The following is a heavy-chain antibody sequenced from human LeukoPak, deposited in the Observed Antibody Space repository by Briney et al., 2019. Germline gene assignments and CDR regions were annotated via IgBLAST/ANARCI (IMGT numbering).Heavy chain of an antibody. CDR3: AAQPCINGICYLDY. J-gene: IGHJ4*02. V-gene: IGHV3-30*04. Sequence: GGSLRLSCTASGFTFSDHAMHWVRQGPGKGLEWVTVISYHARDQFYADSVKGRFTVSRDNSRNTLYLQMNSLRAEDSAVYYCAAQPCINGICYLDYWGQGTLVTVSS. CDR1: GFTFSDHA. CDR2: ISYHARDQ. D-gene: IGHD2-8*01.